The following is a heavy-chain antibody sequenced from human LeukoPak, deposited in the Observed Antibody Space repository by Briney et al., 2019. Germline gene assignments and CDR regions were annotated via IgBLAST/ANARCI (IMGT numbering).Heavy chain of an antibody. J-gene: IGHJ4*02. D-gene: IGHD1-14*01. CDR2: IHPGDSDT. Sequence: GESLKISCKGSGYFFTNYWIGWVRQMPGKGLEWMGIIHPGDSDTTYSPSFQGQVTISADKSISTAYLQWSSLKASDTAIYYCARHPAFTGVPARPFDYWGPGILVTVSS. CDR3: ARHPAFTGVPARPFDY. CDR1: GYFFTNYW. V-gene: IGHV5-51*01.